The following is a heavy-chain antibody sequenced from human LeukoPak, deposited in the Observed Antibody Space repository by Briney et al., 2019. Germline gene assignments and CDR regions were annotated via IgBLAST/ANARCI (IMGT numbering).Heavy chain of an antibody. V-gene: IGHV4-34*01. CDR3: ARRPRVRGFYYMDV. D-gene: IGHD3-10*01. Sequence: PSETLSLTCAVYGGSFSGYYWSWIRQPPGKGLEWIGEINHSGSTNYNPSLKSRVTISVDTSKNQFSLKLSSVTAADTAVYYCARRPRVRGFYYMDVWGKGTTVTISS. CDR1: GGSFSGYY. CDR2: INHSGST. J-gene: IGHJ6*03.